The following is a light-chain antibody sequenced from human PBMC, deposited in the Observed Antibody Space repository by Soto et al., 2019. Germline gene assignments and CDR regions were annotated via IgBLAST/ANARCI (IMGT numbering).Light chain of an antibody. CDR3: QQYNSYSET. CDR2: KAS. Sequence: DIQMTQSPSTLSASVGDRVTITCRASQSISSWLAWYQQKPGKAPNLLIYKASSLKSGVPSRFSGSGSGTEFTLTISSLQPDDFATYYCQQYNSYSETFGQGTKVEIK. CDR1: QSISSW. J-gene: IGKJ1*01. V-gene: IGKV1-5*03.